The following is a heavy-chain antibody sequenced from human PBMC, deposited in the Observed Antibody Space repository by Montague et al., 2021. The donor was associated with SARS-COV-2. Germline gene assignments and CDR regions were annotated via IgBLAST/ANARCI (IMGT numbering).Heavy chain of an antibody. Sequence: SLSLSCAASGFTFDDYAMHWVRQAPGKGLEWVSGISWNSGSTGYADSVKGRFAISRDNAKNSLYLQMNNLRAEDTALYYCAKEVGESPSFDYWGQGTLVTVSS. J-gene: IGHJ4*02. CDR3: AKEVGESPSFDY. D-gene: IGHD2-15*01. CDR2: ISWNSGST. CDR1: GFTFDDYA. V-gene: IGHV3-9*01.